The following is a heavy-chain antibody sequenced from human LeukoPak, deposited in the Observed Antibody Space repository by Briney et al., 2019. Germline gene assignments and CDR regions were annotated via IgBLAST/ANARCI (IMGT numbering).Heavy chain of an antibody. Sequence: ASETLSLTCTVSGGSISSGDYYWSWIRQPPGKGLEWIGYIYYSGSTHYNPSLKSRVTISVDTSKNQFSLKLSSVTAADTAVYYCARVRYYDSSGVDYWGQGTLVTVSS. V-gene: IGHV4-30-4*08. J-gene: IGHJ4*02. CDR3: ARVRYYDSSGVDY. CDR2: IYYSGST. D-gene: IGHD3-22*01. CDR1: GGSISSGDYY.